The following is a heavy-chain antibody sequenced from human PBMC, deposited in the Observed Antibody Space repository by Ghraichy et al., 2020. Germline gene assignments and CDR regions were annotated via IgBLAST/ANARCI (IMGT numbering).Heavy chain of an antibody. Sequence: SETLSLTCAVYGGSFSGYYWSWIRQPPGKGLEWIGEINHSGSTNYNPSLKSRVTISVDTSKNQFSLKLSSVTAADTAVYYCARGSSLRMLTRWYFDLWGRGTLVTVSS. D-gene: IGHD1-14*01. V-gene: IGHV4-34*01. CDR3: ARGSSLRMLTRWYFDL. CDR2: INHSGST. CDR1: GGSFSGYY. J-gene: IGHJ2*01.